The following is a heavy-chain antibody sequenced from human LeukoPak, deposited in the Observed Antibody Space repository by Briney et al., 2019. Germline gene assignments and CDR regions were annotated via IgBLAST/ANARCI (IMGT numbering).Heavy chain of an antibody. J-gene: IGHJ5*02. D-gene: IGHD3-16*01. CDR3: ARALLGGRIRARDWFDP. CDR2: MNPNSGNT. V-gene: IGHV1-8*01. Sequence: GASVKVSCKASGYTFTSYDINWVRQATGQGLEWMGWMNPNSGNTGYAQKFQGRVTMTRNTSISTAYMELSSLRSEDTAVYYCARALLGGRIRARDWFDPWGQGTLVTVSS. CDR1: GYTFTSYD.